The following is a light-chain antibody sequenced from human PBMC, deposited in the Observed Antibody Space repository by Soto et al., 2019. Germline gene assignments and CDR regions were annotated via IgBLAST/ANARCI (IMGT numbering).Light chain of an antibody. Sequence: QSVLTQSPSASGTPGQRVTISCSGSSSNIGTNYVYWYQQLPGTAPKVLIYSNDKRPSGVPDRFSGSKSGTSASLAISGLRSEDEADYYCAAWDDSLSGPVFGGGTKLTVL. CDR2: SND. V-gene: IGLV1-47*01. CDR3: AAWDDSLSGPV. CDR1: SSNIGTNY. J-gene: IGLJ2*01.